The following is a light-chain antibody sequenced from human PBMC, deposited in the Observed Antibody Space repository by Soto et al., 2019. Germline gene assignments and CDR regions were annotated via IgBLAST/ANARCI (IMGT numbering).Light chain of an antibody. CDR1: QSVSSY. CDR2: DAS. CDR3: QQRSNWPPYT. V-gene: IGKV3-11*01. J-gene: IGKJ2*01. Sequence: EIVLTQSPATLSLSPGERATLSCRASQSVSSYLAWYQQKPCQAHRPLIYDASTRSTGIPARFSGSGSGTDFTLLISSLEPEDFAVYYYQQRSNWPPYTFGQGTKLEIK.